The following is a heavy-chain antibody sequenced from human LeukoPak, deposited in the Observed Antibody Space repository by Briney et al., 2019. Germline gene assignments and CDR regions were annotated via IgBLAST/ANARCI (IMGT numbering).Heavy chain of an antibody. D-gene: IGHD6-13*01. J-gene: IGHJ4*02. CDR3: AKGVSSRVAFEY. Sequence: GGSLRLSCAASGFSFSSYAMSWVRQAPGKGLEWVSAISGGGGSIYYADSVKGRFTISRDNSKNTLYLQMNSLRAEDTAVYYCAKGVSSRVAFEYWGQGTLVTVSS. CDR1: GFSFSSYA. V-gene: IGHV3-23*01. CDR2: ISGGGGSI.